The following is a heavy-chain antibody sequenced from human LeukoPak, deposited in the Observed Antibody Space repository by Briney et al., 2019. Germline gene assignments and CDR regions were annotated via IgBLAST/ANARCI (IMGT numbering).Heavy chain of an antibody. J-gene: IGHJ5*02. V-gene: IGHV3-74*01. D-gene: IGHD3-10*01. CDR1: GFTFSSCW. Sequence: GGSLRLSCAASGFTFSSCWMHWVRQAPGKGGVWVSRINSDGRSTSYADPVQRRFTISRDNAKHTLYLQMNSLRAEDTAVYYCARGYYGSGSRSNWFDPWGQGTLVTVSS. CDR3: ARGYYGSGSRSNWFDP. CDR2: INSDGRST.